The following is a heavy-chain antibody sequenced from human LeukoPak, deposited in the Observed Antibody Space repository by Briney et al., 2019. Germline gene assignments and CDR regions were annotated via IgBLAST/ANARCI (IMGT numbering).Heavy chain of an antibody. CDR3: ARDSHSGSGWYYFDY. D-gene: IGHD6-19*01. V-gene: IGHV1-3*03. J-gene: IGHJ4*02. Sequence: ASVKVSCKASGYTFTSYAMHWVRQAPGQRLEWMGWINAGNGNTKYSQEFQGRVTITRDTSASTAHMELSSLRSEDMAVYYCARDSHSGSGWYYFDYWGQGTLVTVSS. CDR1: GYTFTSYA. CDR2: INAGNGNT.